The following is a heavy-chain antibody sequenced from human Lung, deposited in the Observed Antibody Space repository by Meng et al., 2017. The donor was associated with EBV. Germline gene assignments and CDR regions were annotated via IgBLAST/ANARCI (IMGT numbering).Heavy chain of an antibody. Sequence: VKRKKGGAGLLKPSGTLSPPCAVYGGSFSTYYGSWLRQSPGKGLAWIGEINLGGSTNYNPSLKSRVTISVDRSNNQFSLELNSVSAADTAVYYCARAKWGHSYGSEALYFDHWGPGTLVTVSS. V-gene: IGHV4-34*01. J-gene: IGHJ4*02. CDR3: ARAKWGHSYGSEALYFDH. CDR2: INLGGST. CDR1: GGSFSTYY. D-gene: IGHD5-18*01.